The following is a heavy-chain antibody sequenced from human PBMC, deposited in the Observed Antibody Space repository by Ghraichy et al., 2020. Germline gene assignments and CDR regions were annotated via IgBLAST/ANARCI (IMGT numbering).Heavy chain of an antibody. J-gene: IGHJ5*02. D-gene: IGHD6-19*01. Sequence: GGSLRLSCSASGFTFSSYAMHWVRQAPGKGLEYVSAISSNGGSTYYADSVKGRFTISRDNSKNTLYLQMSSLRAEDTAVYYCVKEGSGWYRGWFDPWGQGTLVTVSS. V-gene: IGHV3-64D*06. CDR1: GFTFSSYA. CDR3: VKEGSGWYRGWFDP. CDR2: ISSNGGST.